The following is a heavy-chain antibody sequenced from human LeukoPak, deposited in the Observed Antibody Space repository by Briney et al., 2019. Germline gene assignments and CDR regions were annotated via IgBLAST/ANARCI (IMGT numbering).Heavy chain of an antibody. Sequence: GGSLRLSCAASGFTFSNAWMSWVRQAPGKGLEWVGRIKSKTDGGTTDYAAPVKGRFTISRDDSKNTLYLQMNSLRAEDTAVYYCARDFMGRLDYRGQGTLVTVSS. CDR3: ARDFMGRLDY. CDR1: GFTFSNAW. V-gene: IGHV3-15*01. CDR2: IKSKTDGGTT. J-gene: IGHJ4*02. D-gene: IGHD3-10*01.